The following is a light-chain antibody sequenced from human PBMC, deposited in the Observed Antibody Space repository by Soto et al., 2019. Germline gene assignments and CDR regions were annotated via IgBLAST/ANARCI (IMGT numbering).Light chain of an antibody. Sequence: QSVLTQPPSVSAAPGQQVTVSCSGSSSNIGSNYVSWFQQLPGTAPKLLIYESNQRPSGIPDRFSGSRSGTSATLGITGIQTGDEADYYCGTWDTSLSAYVFGTGTKVTVL. CDR3: GTWDTSLSAYV. V-gene: IGLV1-51*02. CDR1: SSNIGSNY. J-gene: IGLJ1*01. CDR2: ESN.